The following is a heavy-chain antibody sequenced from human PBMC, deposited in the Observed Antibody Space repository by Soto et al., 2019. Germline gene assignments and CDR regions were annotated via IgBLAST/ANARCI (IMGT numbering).Heavy chain of an antibody. CDR2: IKSKADGGTT. Sequence: AGGSLRLSCAASGFIFSNAWMSWVRQAPGKGLEWVGRIKSKADGGTTNYAAPVKGRFNISRDGSKNTLYLQMNGLKTEDTAVYYCTTGWSSKDYWGHGTLVTVSS. J-gene: IGHJ4*01. D-gene: IGHD3-3*01. CDR1: GFIFSNAW. V-gene: IGHV3-15*01. CDR3: TTGWSSKDY.